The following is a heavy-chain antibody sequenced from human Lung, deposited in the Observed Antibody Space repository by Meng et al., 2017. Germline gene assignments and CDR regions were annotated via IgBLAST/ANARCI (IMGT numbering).Heavy chain of an antibody. Sequence: VPLQQCGAGMLKPSGTPSPPWVFSGGSFSDYYWSWIRQPPGKGLEWIGEINHSGSTNYNPFLESRATISVDTSQNNLSLKLSSVTAADSAVYYCARGPTTMAHDFDYWGQGTLVTVSS. CDR2: INHSGST. CDR1: GGSFSDYY. V-gene: IGHV4-34*01. J-gene: IGHJ4*02. CDR3: ARGPTTMAHDFDY. D-gene: IGHD4-11*01.